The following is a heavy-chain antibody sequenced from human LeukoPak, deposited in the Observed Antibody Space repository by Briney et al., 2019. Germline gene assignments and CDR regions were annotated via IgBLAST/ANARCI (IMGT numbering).Heavy chain of an antibody. Sequence: GGSLRLYCAASGFTFSVYWMNWVRQTPGKGLEWVANIWEGGSRTYYVDSVKGRFTISGDSAKSSVYLQMNSLRAEDSGVYYCARGSDIVATAPYYYYGMDVWGQGTTVTVSS. CDR2: IWEGGSRT. D-gene: IGHD5-12*01. J-gene: IGHJ6*02. CDR1: GFTFSVYW. CDR3: ARGSDIVATAPYYYYGMDV. V-gene: IGHV3-7*01.